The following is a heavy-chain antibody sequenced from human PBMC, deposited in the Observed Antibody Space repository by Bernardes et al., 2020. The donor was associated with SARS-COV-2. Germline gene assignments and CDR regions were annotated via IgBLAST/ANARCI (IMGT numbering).Heavy chain of an antibody. J-gene: IGHJ6*02. D-gene: IGHD2-8*01. V-gene: IGHV4-59*13. CDR3: ARGGCTTGLCYTRISKYHYGMDV. CDR1: GASITNYY. CDR2: IYHTGTT. Sequence: SETLSLTCSVSGASITNYYWGWIRQPPGKPLEWIAYIYHTGTTHYNPSLKSRVSISVEASQNLVSLRLTSVTAADTAIYYCARGGCTTGLCYTRISKYHYGMDVWGQGTAVAVSS.